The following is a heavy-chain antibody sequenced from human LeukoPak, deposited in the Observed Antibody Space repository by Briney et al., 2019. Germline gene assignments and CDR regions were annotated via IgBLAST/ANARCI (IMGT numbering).Heavy chain of an antibody. D-gene: IGHD3-9*01. Sequence: QPGGSLRLSCAASGFTFSIYWMSWVRQAPGKGLEWVANIKQDGSEKYYVVSVEGRFTISRDNAKDSLYLQMNSLRAEDTAVYYCARRPPWLPFDYWGQGTLVTVSS. CDR3: ARRPPWLPFDY. CDR2: IKQDGSEK. V-gene: IGHV3-7*01. J-gene: IGHJ4*02. CDR1: GFTFSIYW.